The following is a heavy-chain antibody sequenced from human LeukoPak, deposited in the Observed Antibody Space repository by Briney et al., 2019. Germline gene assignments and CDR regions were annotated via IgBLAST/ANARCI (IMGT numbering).Heavy chain of an antibody. CDR1: GFTFSSYS. CDR2: ISSSSTYI. CDR3: ARGDNVRAYYYGVDV. V-gene: IGHV3-21*01. D-gene: IGHD1-1*01. Sequence: GGSLRLSCAASGFTFSSYSMNWARQAPGKGLEWVSSISSSSTYIYYADSVKGRFTISRDNAKNSLYLQMNSLRAEDTSVYYCARGDNVRAYYYGVDVWGQGTTVTVSS. J-gene: IGHJ6*02.